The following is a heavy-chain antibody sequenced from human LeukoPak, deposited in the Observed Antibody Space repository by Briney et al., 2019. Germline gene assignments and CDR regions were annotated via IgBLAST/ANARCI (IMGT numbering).Heavy chain of an antibody. CDR3: ARSYSFDY. J-gene: IGHJ4*02. V-gene: IGHV3-48*02. D-gene: IGHD2-21*01. CDR1: GFTFSSYA. CDR2: IRSTSSTI. Sequence: GGSLRLSCAASGFTFSSYAMNWVRQAPGKGLEWISYIRSTSSTIYHADSVKGRFTISRDNAKNSLYLQMNSLRDEDTAVYYCARSYSFDYWGQGTLVSVSA.